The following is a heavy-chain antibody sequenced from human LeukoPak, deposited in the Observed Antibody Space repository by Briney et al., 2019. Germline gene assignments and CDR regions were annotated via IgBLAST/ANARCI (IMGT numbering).Heavy chain of an antibody. CDR2: ISPGDSGT. CDR1: GYSFTSYC. J-gene: IGHJ5*02. CDR3: ARQTMVVTPGDP. V-gene: IGHV5-51*01. Sequence: AAALKISCKGSGYSFTSYCICWVRQMPGKVLEWRGIISPGDSGTYYNPSFHGQVTISADTSISTAYLLTSRLKAADTAMYCCARQTMVVTPGDPWGQGTLVTVSS. D-gene: IGHD4-23*01.